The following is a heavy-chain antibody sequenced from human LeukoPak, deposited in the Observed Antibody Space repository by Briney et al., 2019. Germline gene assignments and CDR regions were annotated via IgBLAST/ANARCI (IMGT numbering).Heavy chain of an antibody. J-gene: IGHJ4*02. D-gene: IGHD6-6*01. CDR1: GYSFTGYY. CDR2: ISAYNGNT. V-gene: IGHV1-18*04. Sequence: ASVKVSCKASGYSFTGYYMHWVRQAPGQGLEWMGWISAYNGNTNYAQKLQGRVTMTTDTSTSTAYMELRSLRSDDTAVYYCARDTSSSSGDFDYWGQGTLVTVSS. CDR3: ARDTSSSSGDFDY.